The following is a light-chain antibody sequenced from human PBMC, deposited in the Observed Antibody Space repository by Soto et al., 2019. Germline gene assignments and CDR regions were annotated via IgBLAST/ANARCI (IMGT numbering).Light chain of an antibody. Sequence: EIVLTQSPGTLSLSPGERATLSCRASQSVSSSYLAWYQQKPGQAPRLLIYGASSRATGTPDRFSGSGSGTDFTLTISRLEPEDFAVYYCQQYGSSPAPFGGGTKVEIK. CDR3: QQYGSSPAP. CDR2: GAS. CDR1: QSVSSSY. J-gene: IGKJ4*01. V-gene: IGKV3-20*01.